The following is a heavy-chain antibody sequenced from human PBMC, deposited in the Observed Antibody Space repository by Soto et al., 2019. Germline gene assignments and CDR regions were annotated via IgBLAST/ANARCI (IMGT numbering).Heavy chain of an antibody. CDR2: IYYSGST. CDR1: GGSISSYY. CDR3: ARGHAVALLYCAY. V-gene: IGHV4-59*01. J-gene: IGHJ4*02. D-gene: IGHD6-19*01. Sequence: QVQLQESGPGLVKPSETLSLTCTVSGGSISSYYLSWIRQTPRKGLEWIGYIYYSGSTNYNPALKCRVNISLDTYKNQFSLKLSSVTAADTAVYYCARGHAVALLYCAYWGQATLVTVSS.